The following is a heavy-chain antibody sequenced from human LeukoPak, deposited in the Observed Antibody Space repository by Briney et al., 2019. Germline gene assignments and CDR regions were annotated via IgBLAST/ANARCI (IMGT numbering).Heavy chain of an antibody. CDR1: GGTFSSYT. V-gene: IGHV1-69*04. Sequence: SVKVSCKASGGTFSSYTISWVRQAPGQGLEWMGRIIPILGIANYAQKFQGRVTITADKSTSTAYMELSSLRSDDTAVYYCARDEGSYHGDYFDYWGQGTLVTVSS. D-gene: IGHD1-26*01. CDR2: IIPILGIA. J-gene: IGHJ4*02. CDR3: ARDEGSYHGDYFDY.